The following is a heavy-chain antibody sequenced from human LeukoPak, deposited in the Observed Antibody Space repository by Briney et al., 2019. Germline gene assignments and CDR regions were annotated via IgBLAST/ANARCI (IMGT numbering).Heavy chain of an antibody. CDR1: GFTFDDYA. D-gene: IGHD3-22*01. V-gene: IGHV3-9*01. Sequence: GGSLRLSCAASGFTFDDYAMHWVRQAPGKGLEWVSGISWNSGSIGYADSVKGRFTISRDNAKNSLYLQMNSLRAEDTALYYCAKEHYYDSRGTLDHWGQGTLVTVSS. J-gene: IGHJ4*02. CDR2: ISWNSGSI. CDR3: AKEHYYDSRGTLDH.